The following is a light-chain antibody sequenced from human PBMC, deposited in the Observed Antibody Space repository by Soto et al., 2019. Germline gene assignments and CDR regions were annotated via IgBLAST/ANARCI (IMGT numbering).Light chain of an antibody. CDR1: QSVSSN. Sequence: EIVMTQSPATLSVSPGERATLSCRASQSVSSNLAWYQQKPGQAPRLLIYGASTRATGIPARFSGSGSGTAFTLTISRLQSEDFAVYYCQQYNNWPPTLGQGTKVEIK. CDR3: QQYNNWPPT. CDR2: GAS. V-gene: IGKV3-15*01. J-gene: IGKJ1*01.